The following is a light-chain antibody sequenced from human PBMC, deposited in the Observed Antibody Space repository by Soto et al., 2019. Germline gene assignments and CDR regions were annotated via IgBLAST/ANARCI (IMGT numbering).Light chain of an antibody. CDR1: QSVSSNF. Sequence: EIVLTQSPGTLSLSPGERATLSCRASQSVSSNFLAWYQQKPGQAPRLLIYGASSRATGIPDRFSGSGSGTDFTLTISRLEPEDFAVYYCQQYGSSPLFTFGPGTKWIS. CDR2: GAS. V-gene: IGKV3-20*01. CDR3: QQYGSSPLFT. J-gene: IGKJ3*01.